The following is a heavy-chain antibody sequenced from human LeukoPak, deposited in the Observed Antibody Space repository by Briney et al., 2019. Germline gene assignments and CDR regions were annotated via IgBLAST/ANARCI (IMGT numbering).Heavy chain of an antibody. CDR3: ARDRGYCSSTSCYDNH. Sequence: GGPLRLSCAASGFTFSSYWMHWVRQAPGKGLVWVSRINSDGSSTSCADSVKGRFTISRDTAKNTLYLQMNSLRAEDTAVYYCARDRGYCSSTSCYDNHWGQGTLVTVSS. J-gene: IGHJ5*02. CDR2: INSDGSST. D-gene: IGHD2-2*01. CDR1: GFTFSSYW. V-gene: IGHV3-74*01.